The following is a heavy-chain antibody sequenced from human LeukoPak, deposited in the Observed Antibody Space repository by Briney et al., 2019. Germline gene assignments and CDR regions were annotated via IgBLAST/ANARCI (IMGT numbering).Heavy chain of an antibody. Sequence: SETLSLTCTVSGGSINTNGHYWGWIRQSPGKGLEWIGSISYSGTTYYNPSLKSRVTISADTSKSQFSLKLTSVTAADTAIYFCARHFDFWGQGTTVTVSS. CDR1: GGSINTNGHY. CDR3: ARHFDF. V-gene: IGHV4-39*01. CDR2: ISYSGTT. J-gene: IGHJ6*02.